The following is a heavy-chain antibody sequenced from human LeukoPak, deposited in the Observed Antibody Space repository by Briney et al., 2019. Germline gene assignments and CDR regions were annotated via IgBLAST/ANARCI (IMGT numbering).Heavy chain of an antibody. CDR3: ARDLGADGYNLRNWFDP. Sequence: SQTLSLTCTVSGGSLSSGAYYWGWIRQHPGKGLEWIGYISYSGSTYYNPSLKSRVTITVDMSKNQFSLKLSSVTAADTAVYYCARDLGADGYNLRNWFDPWGQGTLVTVSS. V-gene: IGHV4-31*03. D-gene: IGHD5-24*01. J-gene: IGHJ5*02. CDR2: ISYSGST. CDR1: GGSLSSGAYY.